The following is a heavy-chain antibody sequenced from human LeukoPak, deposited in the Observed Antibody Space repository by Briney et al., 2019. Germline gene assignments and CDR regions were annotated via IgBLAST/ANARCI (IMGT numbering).Heavy chain of an antibody. J-gene: IGHJ4*02. D-gene: IGHD5-18*01. CDR2: IWYDGSNK. CDR3: ARANVDIAMGLFYYFDY. Sequence: GGSLRLSCAASGFTFSSYGMHWVRQAPGKGLEWVAVIWYDGSNKYYADSVKGRFTISRDNSKNTLYLQMNSLRAEDTAVYYCARANVDIAMGLFYYFDYWGQGTLVTVSS. V-gene: IGHV3-33*01. CDR1: GFTFSSYG.